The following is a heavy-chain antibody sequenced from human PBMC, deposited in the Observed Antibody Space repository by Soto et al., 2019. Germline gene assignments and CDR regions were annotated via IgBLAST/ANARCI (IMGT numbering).Heavy chain of an antibody. CDR2: ISSDGSNK. CDR3: AREMATSRHPFDY. J-gene: IGHJ4*02. Sequence: GGSLRLSCAASGFTFSSYAMHWVRQAPGKGLEWVAVISSDGSNKYYADSVKGRFTISRDNSKNTLYLQMNSLRAEDTAVYYCAREMATSRHPFDYWGQGTLVTVSS. D-gene: IGHD5-12*01. V-gene: IGHV3-30-3*01. CDR1: GFTFSSYA.